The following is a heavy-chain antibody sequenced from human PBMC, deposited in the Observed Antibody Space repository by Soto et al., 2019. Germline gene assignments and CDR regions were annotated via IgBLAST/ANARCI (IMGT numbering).Heavy chain of an antibody. V-gene: IGHV4-38-2*02. J-gene: IGHJ4*02. CDR2: IYHSGTT. CDR3: ERDWYRNGYNGGYLDY. Sequence: SETLSLTCAVSGFSISSGYYWGWIRQPPGKGLEWIGSIYHSGTTYYNPSLKSRVTISVDTSNNQFSLKLYSVTAADTAVYYCERDWYRNGYNGGYLDYWGQGTLVTVSS. CDR1: GFSISSGYY. D-gene: IGHD5-18*01.